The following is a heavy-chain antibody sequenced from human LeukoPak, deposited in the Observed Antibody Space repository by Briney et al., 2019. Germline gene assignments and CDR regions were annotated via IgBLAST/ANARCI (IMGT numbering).Heavy chain of an antibody. CDR2: ISGSGGST. D-gene: IGHD4-11*01. Sequence: GGSLRLSCAASGFTFSSYAMSWVRQAPGKGLEWVSAISGSGGSTYYADSVKGRFTISRDNSKNTLYLQMNSLRAEDTAVYYCARTRVDTTTFDYFDYWGQGALVTVSS. J-gene: IGHJ4*02. CDR1: GFTFSSYA. V-gene: IGHV3-23*01. CDR3: ARTRVDTTTFDYFDY.